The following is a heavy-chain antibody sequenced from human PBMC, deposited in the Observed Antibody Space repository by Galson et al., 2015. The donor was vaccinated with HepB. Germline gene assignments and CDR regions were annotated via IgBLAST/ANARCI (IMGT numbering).Heavy chain of an antibody. CDR2: INGYKAKT. J-gene: IGHJ3*02. Sequence: SVKVSCKASGYTFVSYGISWVRQTPGQGLELMGWINGYKAKTNYGQKFQGRVIMTTDTSASTAYMELRSLTFDDTAVYYCARDTGFGLIDALGIWGQGTMGTVS. V-gene: IGHV1-18*01. CDR1: GYTFVSYG. CDR3: ARDTGFGLIDALGI. D-gene: IGHD3-10*01.